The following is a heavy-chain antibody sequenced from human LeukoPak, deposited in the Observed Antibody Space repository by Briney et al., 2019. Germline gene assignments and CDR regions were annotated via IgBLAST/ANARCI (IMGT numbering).Heavy chain of an antibody. CDR2: IYTSGST. CDR3: ARTTEGYAGGPGYSYYYYMDV. CDR1: GGSISSGSYD. V-gene: IGHV4-61*02. D-gene: IGHD5-12*01. Sequence: KASETLSLTCTVSGGSISSGSYDWTWIRQPAGKGLEYIGRIYTSGSTSYNPSLKSRVTISVDTSKNQFSLKLSSVTAAETAVYYCARTTEGYAGGPGYSYYYYMDVWGKGTTVTISS. J-gene: IGHJ6*03.